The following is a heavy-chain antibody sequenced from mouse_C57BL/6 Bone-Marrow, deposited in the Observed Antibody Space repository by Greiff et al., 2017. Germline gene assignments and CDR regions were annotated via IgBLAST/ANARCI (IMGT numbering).Heavy chain of an antibody. D-gene: IGHD1-1*01. CDR3: TTCYGSSYAGFDY. CDR1: GFNFKDDY. J-gene: IGHJ3*01. Sequence: EVQLQQSGAELVRPGASVKLSCTASGFNFKDDYMHWVKQRPEQGLEWIGRIDPENGDTEYASKFQGKATITADTSSNTAYLQLSSLAAEDTAVYYSTTCYGSSYAGFDYWGQGTLVTVSA. V-gene: IGHV14-4*01. CDR2: IDPENGDT.